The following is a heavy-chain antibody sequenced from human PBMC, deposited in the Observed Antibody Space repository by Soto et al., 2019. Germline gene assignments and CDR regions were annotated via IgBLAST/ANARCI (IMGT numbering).Heavy chain of an antibody. CDR3: ATHYYGSGSYFMYYFDY. CDR1: GGTFSSYA. CDR2: IIPIFGTA. V-gene: IGHV1-69*01. J-gene: IGHJ4*02. D-gene: IGHD3-10*01. Sequence: QVQLVQSGTEVKKPGSSVKVSCKASGGTFSSYAISWVRQAPGQGLEWMGGIIPIFGTANYAQKFQGRVTITADESTSTAYMELSSLRSEDTAVYYCATHYYGSGSYFMYYFDYWGQGTLVTVSS.